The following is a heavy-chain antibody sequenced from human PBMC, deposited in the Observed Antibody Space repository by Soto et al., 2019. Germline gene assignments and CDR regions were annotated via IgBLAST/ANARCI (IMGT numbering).Heavy chain of an antibody. V-gene: IGHV3-21*01. CDR2: ISSSSSYI. J-gene: IGHJ6*02. CDR3: ARVRFLECYPAALAYYYYGMDV. D-gene: IGHD3-3*01. CDR1: GFTFSSYS. Sequence: GGSLRLSCAASGFTFSSYSMNWVRQAPGKGLEWVSSISSSSSYIYYADSVKGRFTISRDNAKNSLYLQMNSLRAEDTAVYYCARVRFLECYPAALAYYYYGMDVWGQGTTVTVSS.